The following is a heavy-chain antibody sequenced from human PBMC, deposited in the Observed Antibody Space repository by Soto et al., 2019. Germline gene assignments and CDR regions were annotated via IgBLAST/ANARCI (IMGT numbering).Heavy chain of an antibody. V-gene: IGHV3-21*01. CDR2: ISSSSSYI. Sequence: EVQLVESGGGLVKPGGSMRLSCAASGFTFSSYSMNWVRQAPGKGLEWVSSISSSSSYIYYADSVKGRFTISRDNAKNSLYLQMNSLRAEDTAVYYCAIDRWWAVTPNYYYYGMDVWGQGTTVTVSS. D-gene: IGHD2-15*01. J-gene: IGHJ6*02. CDR3: AIDRWWAVTPNYYYYGMDV. CDR1: GFTFSSYS.